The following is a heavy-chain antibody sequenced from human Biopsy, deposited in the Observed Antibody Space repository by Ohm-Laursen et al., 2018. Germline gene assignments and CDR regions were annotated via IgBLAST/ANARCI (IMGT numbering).Heavy chain of an antibody. J-gene: IGHJ4*02. CDR3: ARGGFFAYSTFDY. D-gene: IGHD4-11*01. V-gene: IGHV3-74*01. CDR2: IKRDGTTT. CDR1: GFTFSKYY. Sequence: SLRLPCSATGFTFSKYYMHWVRQAPGKGLLWVSRIKRDGTTTDYAESVNGRFTISRDNAKNTLYLQMNSLRAEDTAVYYCARGGFFAYSTFDYWGQGALVTVSS.